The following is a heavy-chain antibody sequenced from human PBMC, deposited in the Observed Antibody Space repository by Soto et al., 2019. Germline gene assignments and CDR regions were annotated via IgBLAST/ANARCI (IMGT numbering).Heavy chain of an antibody. V-gene: IGHV3-48*03. D-gene: IGHD3-10*01. CDR2: INSGGSLI. CDR3: ARETSYGQSATTVGEF. J-gene: IGHJ4*02. CDR1: GFRFNEYE. Sequence: EVQLVESGGGLVQPGGSLRLSCVGSGFRFNEYEINWVRQAPGKGLEWISYINSGGSLIYYAASVKGRFTISRDNYKDSVYLQMNSLRADDTALYYCARETSYGQSATTVGEFWGQGTLVTVSS.